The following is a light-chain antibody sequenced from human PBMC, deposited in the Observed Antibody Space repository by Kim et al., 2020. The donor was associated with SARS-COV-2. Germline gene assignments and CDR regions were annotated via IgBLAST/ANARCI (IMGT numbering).Light chain of an antibody. CDR1: QNVNTY. J-gene: IGKJ1*01. CDR2: GAS. Sequence: AQGERATLSCRASQNVNTYLAWYQHKPGQAPRLLIYGASTRATGIPARFSGSGSGTEFTLTISSLQSEDFAFYYCQQYNHWPPWTFGQGTKVDIK. CDR3: QQYNHWPPWT. V-gene: IGKV3-15*01.